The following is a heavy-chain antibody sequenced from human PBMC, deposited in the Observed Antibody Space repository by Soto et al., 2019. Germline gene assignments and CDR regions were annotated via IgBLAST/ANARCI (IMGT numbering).Heavy chain of an antibody. V-gene: IGHV1-18*01. D-gene: IGHD3-22*01. CDR3: AGDGLPQITMIDLWYFDL. CDR1: GYTFTSYG. J-gene: IGHJ2*01. CDR2: ISAYNGNT. Sequence: QVQLVQSGAEVKKPGASVKVSCKASGYTFTSYGISWVRQAPGQGLEWMGWISAYNGNTNYAQKLQGRVTMTTDTSTCTAYMELRSLRSDDTAVYYCAGDGLPQITMIDLWYFDLWGRGTLVTVSS.